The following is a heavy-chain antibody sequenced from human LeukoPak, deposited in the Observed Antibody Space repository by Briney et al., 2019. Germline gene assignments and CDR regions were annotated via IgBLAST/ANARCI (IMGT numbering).Heavy chain of an antibody. CDR1: GYTFTSYD. CDR3: ARNIVVVPAVFYYYYYMDV. Sequence: GASVKVSCKASGYTFTSYDINWVRQATGQGLEWMGWMNPNSGNTGYAQKFQGRVTMTRNTSISTAYMELSSLRSEDTAVYYCARNIVVVPAVFYYYYYMDVWGKGTTVTISS. CDR2: MNPNSGNT. D-gene: IGHD2-2*01. V-gene: IGHV1-8*01. J-gene: IGHJ6*03.